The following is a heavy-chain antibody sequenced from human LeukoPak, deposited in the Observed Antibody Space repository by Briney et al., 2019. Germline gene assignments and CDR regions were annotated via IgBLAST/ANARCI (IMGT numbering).Heavy chain of an antibody. CDR3: ARDSGYNSEGWRYYYIDA. CDR2: ISDSSTFI. D-gene: IGHD5-12*01. Sequence: GSLRLSCAASGFTFNYYSMNWVRQAPGKGLEWVSYISDSSTFIYYADSVRGRFTISRDNVKNSLYLQMNSVRAEDTAIYYCARDSGYNSEGWRYYYIDAWGKGTTVTVS. V-gene: IGHV3-48*01. J-gene: IGHJ6*03. CDR1: GFTFNYYS.